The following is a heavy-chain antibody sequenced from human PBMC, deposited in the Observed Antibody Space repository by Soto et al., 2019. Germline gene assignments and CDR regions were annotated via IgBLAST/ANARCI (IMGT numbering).Heavy chain of an antibody. D-gene: IGHD2-2*01. CDR2: IWYDGSNK. J-gene: IGHJ4*02. Sequence: QVQLVESGGGVVQPGRSLRLSCVASGFTFSSYGMHWVRQAPGKGLEWVAVIWYDGSNKYYADSVKGRFTISRDNSKNTLYLQMNSLRAEDTAVYYCARDAIVVVPAAMGLDYWGQGTLVTVSS. V-gene: IGHV3-33*01. CDR1: GFTFSSYG. CDR3: ARDAIVVVPAAMGLDY.